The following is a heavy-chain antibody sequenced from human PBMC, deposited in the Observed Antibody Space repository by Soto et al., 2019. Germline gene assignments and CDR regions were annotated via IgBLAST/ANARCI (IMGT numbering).Heavy chain of an antibody. V-gene: IGHV3-33*01. CDR1: GFTFSSYG. Sequence: VQLLESGGGLVQPGGSLRLSCAASGFTFSSYGMHWVRQAPGKGLEWVAVIWYDGSNKYYADSVKGRFTISRDNSKNTLYLQMNSLRAEDTAVYYCARDLTAMVTHYYYYYGMDVWGQGTTVTVSS. D-gene: IGHD5-18*01. CDR2: IWYDGSNK. CDR3: ARDLTAMVTHYYYYYGMDV. J-gene: IGHJ6*02.